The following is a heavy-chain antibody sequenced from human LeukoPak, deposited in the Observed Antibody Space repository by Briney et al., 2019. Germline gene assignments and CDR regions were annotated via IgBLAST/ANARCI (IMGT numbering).Heavy chain of an antibody. D-gene: IGHD2-8*01. J-gene: IGHJ5*01. CDR3: VLAPNSNWFDF. Sequence: RASETLSLACSVSGDSISNFYWNWIRQSPEKGLEWIGNIHYSGSSVYNPSLRSRVSMSIDTPMKQFFLKLTSVTAADTAVYYCVLAPNSNWFDFWGQGILVTVSS. CDR2: IHYSGSS. V-gene: IGHV4-59*08. CDR1: GDSISNFY.